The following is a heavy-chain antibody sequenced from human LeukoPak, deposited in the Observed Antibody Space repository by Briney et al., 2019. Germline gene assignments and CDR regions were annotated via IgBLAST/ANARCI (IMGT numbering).Heavy chain of an antibody. CDR2: ISSSGSYI. D-gene: IGHD6-6*01. CDR1: GFTFSSYS. CDR3: ASIAALRGGY. J-gene: IGHJ4*02. V-gene: IGHV3-21*01. Sequence: PGGSLRLSCAASGFTFSSYSMNWVRQAPGKGLEWVSSISSSGSYIYYADSVKGRFTISRDNAKNSLYLQTNSLRAEDTAVYYCASIAALRGGYWGQGTLVTVSS.